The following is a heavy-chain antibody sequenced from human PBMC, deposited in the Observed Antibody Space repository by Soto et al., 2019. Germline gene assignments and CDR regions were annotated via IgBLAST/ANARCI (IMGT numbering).Heavy chain of an antibody. CDR2: IYYSGST. CDR3: ARRSRSRDIVVVPAALRNWYFDL. J-gene: IGHJ2*01. V-gene: IGHV4-39*01. D-gene: IGHD2-2*01. Sequence: PSETMSLTWTVSGGSISSSSYYWGWIRQPPGKGLEWIGSIYYSGSTYYNPSLKSRVTISVDTSKNQFSLKLSSVTAADTAVYYCARRSRSRDIVVVPAALRNWYFDLWGRGTLVTVSS. CDR1: GGSISSSSYY.